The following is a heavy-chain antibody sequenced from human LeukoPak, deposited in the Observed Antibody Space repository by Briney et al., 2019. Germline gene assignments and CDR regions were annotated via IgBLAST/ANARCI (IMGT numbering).Heavy chain of an antibody. V-gene: IGHV4-4*07. CDR3: ARSSSGLDP. CDR1: GVSISAYY. D-gene: IGHD6-6*01. J-gene: IGHJ5*02. Sequence: PLETLSLTCTVSGVSISAYYWTWIRQPAGKGLEWIGRIYTSGITNYNPSLESRLTMSLDTSKNQISLKLSSVTAADTAVYYCARSSSGLDPWGQGTLVTVSS. CDR2: IYTSGIT.